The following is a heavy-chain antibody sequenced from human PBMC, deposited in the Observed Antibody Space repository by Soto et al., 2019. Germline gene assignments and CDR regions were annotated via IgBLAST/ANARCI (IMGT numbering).Heavy chain of an antibody. V-gene: IGHV1-18*01. CDR3: ARGRDILTGYYNFARGWFDP. D-gene: IGHD3-9*01. Sequence: ASVKVSCKASGYTFTSYGISWVRQAPGQGLEWMGWISAYNGNTNYAQKLQGRVTMTTDTSTSTAYMELRSLRSDDTTVYYCARGRDILTGYYNFARGWFDPWGQGTLVTVSS. CDR1: GYTFTSYG. J-gene: IGHJ5*02. CDR2: ISAYNGNT.